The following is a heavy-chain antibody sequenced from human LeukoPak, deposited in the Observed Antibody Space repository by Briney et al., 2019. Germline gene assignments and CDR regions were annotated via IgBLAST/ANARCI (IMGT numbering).Heavy chain of an antibody. Sequence: GGSLRLSCSGSGFTFSSYAMHWVRQAPGKGLEYVSAISSNGGSTYYADSVKGRFTISRDNSKNTLYLQMSSLRAEDTAVYYCVKGGRGYSYGPPMGYWGQGTLVTVSS. D-gene: IGHD5-18*01. CDR3: VKGGRGYSYGPPMGY. V-gene: IGHV3-64D*09. CDR1: GFTFSSYA. J-gene: IGHJ4*02. CDR2: ISSNGGST.